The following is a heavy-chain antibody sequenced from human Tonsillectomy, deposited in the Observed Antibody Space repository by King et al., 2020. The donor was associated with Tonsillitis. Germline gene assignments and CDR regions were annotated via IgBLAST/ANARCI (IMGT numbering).Heavy chain of an antibody. CDR1: GYSISSGYY. V-gene: IGHV4-38-2*02. D-gene: IGHD1-1*01. CDR2: IYYSGST. CDR3: TRDRTTGTADN. J-gene: IGHJ4*02. Sequence: QLQESGPGLVKPSETLSLTCAVSGYSISSGYYWGWIRQPPGKGLEWIGNIYYSGSTYYNPSLKSRVTISVDTSKNQFSLKLSSVTAADTAIYYCTRDRTTGTADNWGQGTLVTVSS.